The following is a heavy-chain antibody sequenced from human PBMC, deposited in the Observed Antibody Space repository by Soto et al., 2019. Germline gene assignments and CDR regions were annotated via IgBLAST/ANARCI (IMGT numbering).Heavy chain of an antibody. J-gene: IGHJ4*02. D-gene: IGHD6-13*01. Sequence: PSETLSLTCTVSGGSISNYYWSWIRQPAGKGLEWIGRIYTTGSTNYNPSLKSRVTMSVDTFKNQFTLKLTSVTAAETAVYFCARTSSWLPFDYWGQGTLVTVSS. V-gene: IGHV4-4*07. CDR3: ARTSSWLPFDY. CDR2: IYTTGST. CDR1: GGSISNYY.